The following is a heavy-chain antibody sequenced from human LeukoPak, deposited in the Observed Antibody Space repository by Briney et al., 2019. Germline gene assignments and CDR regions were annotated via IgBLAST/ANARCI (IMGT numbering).Heavy chain of an antibody. CDR3: ARERVCSTSCYANMVDY. J-gene: IGHJ4*02. D-gene: IGHD2-2*01. Sequence: PSETLSLTCTVSGGSISSYYWSWIRQPAGKGLEWIGRIYTSGSTNYNPSLKSRVTMSVDTSKNQFSLKLSSVTAADTAVYYCARERVCSTSCYANMVDYWGRGTLVTVSS. CDR1: GGSISSYY. V-gene: IGHV4-4*07. CDR2: IYTSGST.